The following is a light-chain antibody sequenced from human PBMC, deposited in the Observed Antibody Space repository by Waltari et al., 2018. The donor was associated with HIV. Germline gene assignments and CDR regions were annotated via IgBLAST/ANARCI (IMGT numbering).Light chain of an antibody. V-gene: IGLV3-1*01. Sequence: SYDLTQPPSGSVSPGQPASITCSGDQLGDKYSCWYQQKPGQSPVLVIYQDSKRPSGIPERFSGSNSGNTATLTISGTQAMDEADYYCQAWDSSTAVVFGGGTKLTVL. CDR2: QDS. CDR1: QLGDKY. CDR3: QAWDSSTAVV. J-gene: IGLJ2*01.